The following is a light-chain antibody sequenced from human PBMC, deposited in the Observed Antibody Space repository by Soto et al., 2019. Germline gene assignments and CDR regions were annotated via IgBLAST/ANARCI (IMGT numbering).Light chain of an antibody. CDR3: QEYATSRT. V-gene: IGKV3-20*01. CDR1: QSVTGSY. Sequence: EIVLTQSPGTLSLSPGERATLSCRASQSVTGSYLAWYQQKPGQAPRLLIYDTSSRAPGIPDRFSGSGSGTDFTLTISRLEPEDVAVYYCQEYATSRTFGQGTKVEIK. J-gene: IGKJ1*01. CDR2: DTS.